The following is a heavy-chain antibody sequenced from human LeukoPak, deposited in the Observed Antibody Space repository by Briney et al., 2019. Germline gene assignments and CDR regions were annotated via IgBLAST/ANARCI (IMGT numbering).Heavy chain of an antibody. D-gene: IGHD2-15*01. J-gene: IGHJ6*02. V-gene: IGHV3-23*01. CDR1: GFTFSSYA. Sequence: GGSLRLSCAASGFTFSSYAMSWVRQAPGKGLEWVSAISGSGGSTYYADSVKGRFTISRDNSKNTLYLQMNSLRAEDTAVYYCARTRGYCSGGSCYHTRRNYYYGMDVWGQGTTVTVSS. CDR3: ARTRGYCSGGSCYHTRRNYYYGMDV. CDR2: ISGSGGST.